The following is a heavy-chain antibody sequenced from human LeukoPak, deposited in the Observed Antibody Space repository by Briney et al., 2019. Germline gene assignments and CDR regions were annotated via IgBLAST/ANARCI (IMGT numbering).Heavy chain of an antibody. CDR3: ARDWRGITARSNWFDP. CDR1: GYTFTGYY. D-gene: IGHD6-6*01. V-gene: IGHV1-2*02. CDR2: INPNSGGT. Sequence: ASVKVSCKASGYTFTGYYMHWVRQAPGQGLEWMGWINPNSGGTNYAQKFQGRVTMTRDTSISTAYMELSRLRSDDTAVYYCARDWRGITARSNWFDPWGQGTLVTVSP. J-gene: IGHJ5*02.